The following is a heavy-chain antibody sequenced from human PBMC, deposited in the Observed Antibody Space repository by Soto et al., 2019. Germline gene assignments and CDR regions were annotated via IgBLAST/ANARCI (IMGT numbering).Heavy chain of an antibody. V-gene: IGHV1-69*13. CDR3: ARGGDYVGYYGMDV. D-gene: IGHD2-21*02. CDR2: IIPIFGTA. CDR1: GGTFSSYA. J-gene: IGHJ6*02. Sequence: SVKVSCKASGGTFSSYAISWVRQAPGQGLEWMGGIIPIFGTANYAQKFQGRVTITADESTSTAYMELSSLRSEDTAVYYYARGGDYVGYYGMDVWGQGTTVTVSS.